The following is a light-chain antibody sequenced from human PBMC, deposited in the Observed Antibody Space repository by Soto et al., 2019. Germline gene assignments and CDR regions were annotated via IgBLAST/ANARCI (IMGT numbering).Light chain of an antibody. J-gene: IGKJ1*01. Sequence: EIVLTQSPATLSLSPEERATLSYRASQSVRSYLAWYQQKPGQAPRLLISDTSNRATGIPARFSGSGSGTDFTLTISSLEPEDSATYYCQLRGTWPVMWTFGQGTKVEIK. V-gene: IGKV3-11*01. CDR3: QLRGTWPVMWT. CDR1: QSVRSY. CDR2: DTS.